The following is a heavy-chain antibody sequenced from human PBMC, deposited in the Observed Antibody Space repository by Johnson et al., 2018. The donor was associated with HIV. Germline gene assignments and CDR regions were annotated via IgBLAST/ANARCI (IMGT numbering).Heavy chain of an antibody. J-gene: IGHJ3*01. CDR2: ITYDGSNK. CDR1: GFTFRSYA. Sequence: QVQLVESGGGLVQPGGSLRLSCAASGFTFRSYAMHWVRQAPGKGLEWVAVITYDGSNKYYADSVKGRFTISRDNSKNTLYLQMKSLRAEDTALYYCAKPLVGATRDDAFDVWGQGTMVTVSS. V-gene: IGHV3-33*08. CDR3: AKPLVGATRDDAFDV. D-gene: IGHD1-26*01.